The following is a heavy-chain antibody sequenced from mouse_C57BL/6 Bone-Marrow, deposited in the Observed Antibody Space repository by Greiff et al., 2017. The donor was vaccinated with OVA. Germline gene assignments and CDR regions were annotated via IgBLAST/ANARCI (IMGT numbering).Heavy chain of an antibody. CDR1: GYSITSGYY. CDR2: ISYDGSN. CDR3: AREPFYYYGSSFAY. D-gene: IGHD1-1*01. Sequence: EVQLQESGPGLVKPSQSLSLTCSVTGYSITSGYYWNWIRQFPGNKLEWMGYISYDGSNNYNPSLKNRISITRDTSKNQFFLKLNSVTTEDTATYYCAREPFYYYGSSFAYWGQGTLVTVSA. V-gene: IGHV3-6*01. J-gene: IGHJ3*01.